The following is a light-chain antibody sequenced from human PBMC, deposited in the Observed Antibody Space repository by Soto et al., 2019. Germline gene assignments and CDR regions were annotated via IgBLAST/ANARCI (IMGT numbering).Light chain of an antibody. Sequence: DIQMTQSPSSLSPSVGDRVTITCRASQGISNYLVWYQQKQGKVPKLLIYAASTLQSGVPSRFSGSGSGTDFTLTISSLQPEDVATFYCQNYNGAPWTFGQGTKVEIK. CDR3: QNYNGAPWT. CDR1: QGISNY. J-gene: IGKJ1*01. V-gene: IGKV1-27*01. CDR2: AAS.